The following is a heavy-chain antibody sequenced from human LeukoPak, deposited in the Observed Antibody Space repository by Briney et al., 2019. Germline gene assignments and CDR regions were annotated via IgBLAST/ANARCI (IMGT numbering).Heavy chain of an antibody. Sequence: GGSLRLSCAASGFTFSSYAMGWVRQAPGKGLEWVAVIWYDGSNKYYGDSVKGRFTLSRDNSKNTLYLQMNSLRAEDTAVYYCARDRELTSYDSAAFGIWSHGTMVTVSS. J-gene: IGHJ3*02. D-gene: IGHD3-22*01. V-gene: IGHV3-33*08. CDR2: IWYDGSNK. CDR3: ARDRELTSYDSAAFGI. CDR1: GFTFSSYA.